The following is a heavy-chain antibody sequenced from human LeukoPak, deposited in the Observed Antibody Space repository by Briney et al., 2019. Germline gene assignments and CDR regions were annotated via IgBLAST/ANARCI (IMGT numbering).Heavy chain of an antibody. V-gene: IGHV3-23*01. Sequence: PGGSLRLSCAASGFTFSSYAMSWVRRAPGKGLEWVSAISGSGGSTYYADSVKGRFTISRDNSKNTLYLQMNSLRAEDTAVYYCAKAHYVGYYYYYGMDVWGQGTTVTVSS. CDR2: ISGSGGST. J-gene: IGHJ6*02. D-gene: IGHD4-17*01. CDR3: AKAHYVGYYYYYGMDV. CDR1: GFTFSSYA.